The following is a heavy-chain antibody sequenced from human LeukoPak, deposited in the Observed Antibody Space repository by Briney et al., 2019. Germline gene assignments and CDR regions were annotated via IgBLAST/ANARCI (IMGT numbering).Heavy chain of an antibody. CDR2: IWYDGSNK. Sequence: GGSLRLSCAASGFTFSSYGMHWVRQAPGKGLEWVAVIWYDGSNKYYADSVKGRFTISRDNSKNTLYLQMNSLRAEDTAVYYCAKTGGWYSYYYYMDAWGKGTTVTVSS. CDR3: AKTGGWYSYYYYMDA. CDR1: GFTFSSYG. J-gene: IGHJ6*03. V-gene: IGHV3-33*06. D-gene: IGHD6-19*01.